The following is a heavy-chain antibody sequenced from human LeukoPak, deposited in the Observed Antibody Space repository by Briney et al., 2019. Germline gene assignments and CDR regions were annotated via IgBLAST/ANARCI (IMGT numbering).Heavy chain of an antibody. Sequence: SETLSLTCAVYGGSFSGYYWGWVRQPPGKGLEWIATIYYSGSTYYNPSLKSRVTISVDTSKNQFSLKLSSVTAADTAVYYCARSGYSYGYAFDIWGQGTMVTVSS. V-gene: IGHV4-34*01. CDR3: ARSGYSYGYAFDI. D-gene: IGHD5-18*01. J-gene: IGHJ3*02. CDR1: GGSFSGYY. CDR2: IYYSGST.